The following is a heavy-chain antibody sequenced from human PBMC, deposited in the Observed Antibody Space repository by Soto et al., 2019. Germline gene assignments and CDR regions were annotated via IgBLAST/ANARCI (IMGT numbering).Heavy chain of an antibody. D-gene: IGHD3-3*01. Sequence: SVKVSCKASGGTFSSYAISWVRQAPGQGLEWMGGIIPIFGTANYAQKFQGRVTITADESTSAAYMELSSLRSEDTAVYYCARELRFLEWLFPANGPYYYYGMDVWGQGTTVTVSS. CDR1: GGTFSSYA. CDR3: ARELRFLEWLFPANGPYYYYGMDV. V-gene: IGHV1-69*13. CDR2: IIPIFGTA. J-gene: IGHJ6*02.